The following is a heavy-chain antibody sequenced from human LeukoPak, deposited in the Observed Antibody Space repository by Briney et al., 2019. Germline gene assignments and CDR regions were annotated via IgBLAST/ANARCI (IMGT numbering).Heavy chain of an antibody. Sequence: GGSLRLSCAASGFTFSSYSMNWVRQAPGKGLEWVSYISSSSSTIYYADSVKGRFTISRDNAKNSLYLQMNSLRDEDTAVYYCARGLVGAAGGYYFDYWGQGTLVTVSS. V-gene: IGHV3-48*02. J-gene: IGHJ4*02. CDR1: GFTFSSYS. D-gene: IGHD1-26*01. CDR3: ARGLVGAAGGYYFDY. CDR2: ISSSSSTI.